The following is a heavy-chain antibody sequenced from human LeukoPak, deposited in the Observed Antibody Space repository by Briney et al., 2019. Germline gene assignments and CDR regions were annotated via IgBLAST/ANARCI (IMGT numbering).Heavy chain of an antibody. CDR1: GASINSHY. D-gene: IGHD3-10*01. CDR3: ARLRSTYRGSLYYNGMDV. CDR2: IYISGST. Sequence: SETLSLTCTVSGASINSHYWSWIRQPAGKGLEWIGRIYISGSTNYNSSLQSRVTMSVDTSKNQFSLKLSSVTAADTAVYYCARLRSTYRGSLYYNGMDVWGQGTTVTVSS. V-gene: IGHV4-4*07. J-gene: IGHJ6*02.